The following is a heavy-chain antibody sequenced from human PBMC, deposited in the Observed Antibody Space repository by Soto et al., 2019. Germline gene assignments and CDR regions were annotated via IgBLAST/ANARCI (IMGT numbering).Heavy chain of an antibody. D-gene: IGHD3-10*01. CDR2: ISSSSSTI. CDR1: GFTFSSYS. J-gene: IGHJ5*02. V-gene: IGHV3-48*02. CDR3: AREIPSRGAGWFDP. Sequence: EVQLAESGGGLVQPGGSLRLSCAASGFTFSSYSMNWVRQAPGKGLEWVSYISSSSSTIYYADSVKGRFTISRDNAKNSLYLQMNSLRDEDTAVYYCAREIPSRGAGWFDPWGQGTLVTVSS.